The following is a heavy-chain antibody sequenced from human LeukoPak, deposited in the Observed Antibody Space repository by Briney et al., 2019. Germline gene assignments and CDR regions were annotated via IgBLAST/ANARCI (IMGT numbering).Heavy chain of an antibody. CDR3: ARDRGDFWSGYSDY. CDR2: ISSSSSTI. V-gene: IGHV3-48*01. J-gene: IGHJ4*02. CDR1: GFTFSSYS. D-gene: IGHD3-3*01. Sequence: PGGSLRLSCAASGFTFSSYSMNWVRQAPGKGLEWVSYISSSSSTIYYADSVKGRFTTSRDNAKNSLYLQMNSLRAEDTAVYYCARDRGDFWSGYSDYWGQGTLVTVSS.